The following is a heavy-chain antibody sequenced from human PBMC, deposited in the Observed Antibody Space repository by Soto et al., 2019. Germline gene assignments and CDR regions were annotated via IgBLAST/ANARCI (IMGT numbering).Heavy chain of an antibody. V-gene: IGHV3-15*01. D-gene: IGHD2-2*01. J-gene: IGHJ6*03. Sequence: GGSLRLSCAASGFTFTNAWMSWVRQAPGKGLEWVGRIKSKTDGGTTDYAAPVKGRFTISRDDSKTMLYLQMNSLKTEDTAVYYWTYGSSRQSANMDAWGKGTTVTVSS. CDR1: GFTFTNAW. CDR3: TYGSSRQSANMDA. CDR2: IKSKTDGGTT.